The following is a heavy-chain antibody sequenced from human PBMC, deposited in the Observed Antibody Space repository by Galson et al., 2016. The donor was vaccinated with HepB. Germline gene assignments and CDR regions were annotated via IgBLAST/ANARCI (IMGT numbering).Heavy chain of an antibody. D-gene: IGHD3-10*01. V-gene: IGHV4-59*01. J-gene: IGHJ4*02. Sequence: SETLSLTCTVSGGSITTYYWSWIRQPPGKGLEWLAYIYYTGSTNYNPSLKSRVTISIDTSKNQFSLRPTSVTAADTAVYFCASHLHGSVSSSYFDYWGPGTLVTVSS. CDR3: ASHLHGSVSSSYFDY. CDR2: IYYTGST. CDR1: GGSITTYY.